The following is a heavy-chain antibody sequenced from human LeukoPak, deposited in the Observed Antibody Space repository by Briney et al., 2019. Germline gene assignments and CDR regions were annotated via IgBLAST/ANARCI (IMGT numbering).Heavy chain of an antibody. J-gene: IGHJ5*02. CDR3: ACRDLTSTWSFP. CDR2: IYPGDYRI. V-gene: IGHV5-51*01. CDR1: GYSFTSYW. Sequence: KNRESLKVSCQGFGYSFTSYWIGWVRQMPGKGMEWMGVIYPGDYRIRYNPSFQGQVTISVDKSISTAYLQWVSLRASDSAMYYCACRDLTSTWSFPWGQGTLVTVSS. D-gene: IGHD6-13*01.